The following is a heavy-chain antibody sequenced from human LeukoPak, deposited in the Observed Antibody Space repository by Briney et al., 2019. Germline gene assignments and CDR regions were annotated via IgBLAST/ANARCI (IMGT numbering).Heavy chain of an antibody. CDR2: ISSSSDDI. CDR3: ATVLLGNYDILTGPLDY. V-gene: IGHV3-21*01. CDR1: GFTFRSYT. Sequence: GGSLRLSCAASGFTFRSYTMNWVRQAPGKGLEWVSCISSSSDDIYYAVSVKGRFTISRDNAKNSLYLQMNSLRAEDTAVYYCATVLLGNYDILTGPLDYWGQGTLVTVSS. D-gene: IGHD3-9*01. J-gene: IGHJ4*02.